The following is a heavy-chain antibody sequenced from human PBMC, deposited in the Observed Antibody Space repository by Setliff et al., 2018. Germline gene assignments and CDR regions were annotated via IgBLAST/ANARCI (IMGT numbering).Heavy chain of an antibody. J-gene: IGHJ3*02. CDR2: VPFFGAS. Sequence: PSETLSLTCSVSGVSISATTYYWAWVRQPPGKGLEWIGTVPFFGASYYSPSLKSRLTISLDKSTNQFSLSLASVTAADTALYYCARPHGGDYAFDIWGQGTMVTVSS. V-gene: IGHV4-39*07. D-gene: IGHD4-17*01. CDR3: ARPHGGDYAFDI. CDR1: GVSISATTYY.